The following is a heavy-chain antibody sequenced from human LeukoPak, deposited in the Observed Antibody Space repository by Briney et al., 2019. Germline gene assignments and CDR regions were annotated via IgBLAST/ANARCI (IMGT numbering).Heavy chain of an antibody. CDR3: ARGPWAAAGGSIDGLDI. Sequence: GGSLRLSCAASGFTVSSNYMSWARQAPGKGLEWVSVIHPGGSTYYADSVKGRFTISRHNSENTLDLQMNSLRVEDTAVYFCARGPWAAAGGSIDGLDIWGQGTMVTVSS. CDR1: GFTVSSNY. V-gene: IGHV3-53*04. J-gene: IGHJ3*02. CDR2: IHPGGST. D-gene: IGHD6-13*01.